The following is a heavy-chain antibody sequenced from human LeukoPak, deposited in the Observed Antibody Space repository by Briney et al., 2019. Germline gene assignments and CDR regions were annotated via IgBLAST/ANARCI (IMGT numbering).Heavy chain of an antibody. V-gene: IGHV3-53*01. J-gene: IGHJ6*03. D-gene: IGHD4-17*01. Sequence: PGGSLRLSCAACGFTVSSNYMSWVRQAPGKGLEWVSVIYSGGSTYYADSAKGRFTISRDNSKNTLYLQMNSLRAEDTAVYYCARGGTVTLYYYYYMDVWGKGTTVTVSS. CDR1: GFTVSSNY. CDR2: IYSGGST. CDR3: ARGGTVTLYYYYYMDV.